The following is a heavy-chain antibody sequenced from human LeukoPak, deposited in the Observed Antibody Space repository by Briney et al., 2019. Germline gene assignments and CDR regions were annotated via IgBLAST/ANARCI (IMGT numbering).Heavy chain of an antibody. CDR2: INHSGST. Sequence: SETLSLTCTVSGYSISSGYYWGWIRQPPGKGLEWIGEINHSGSTNYNPSLKSRVTISVDTSKNQFSLKLSSVTAADTAVYYCARITRDAFDIWGQGTMVTVSS. CDR1: GYSISSGYY. D-gene: IGHD1-14*01. CDR3: ARITRDAFDI. J-gene: IGHJ3*02. V-gene: IGHV4-38-2*02.